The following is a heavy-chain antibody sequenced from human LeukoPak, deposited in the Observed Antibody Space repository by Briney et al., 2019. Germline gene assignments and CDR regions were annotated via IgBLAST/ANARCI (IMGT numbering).Heavy chain of an antibody. V-gene: IGHV4-30-2*01. D-gene: IGHD6-13*01. Sequence: SETLSLTCTVSGASISSGGYYCSWIRQPPGKGLEWIGYIYHSGSTYYTPSLKSRVTISVDRSKNQFSLKLSSVTAADTAVYYCARVAWAAADYWGQGTLVTVSS. CDR3: ARVAWAAADY. CDR1: GASISSGGYY. J-gene: IGHJ4*02. CDR2: IYHSGST.